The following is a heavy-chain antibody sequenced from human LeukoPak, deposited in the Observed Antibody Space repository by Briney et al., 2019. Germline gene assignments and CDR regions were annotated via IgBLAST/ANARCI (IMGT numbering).Heavy chain of an antibody. D-gene: IGHD6-13*01. CDR3: ARVFASPKIAAAGTSFDY. CDR2: IYPPDSDV. Sequence: PGESLKISCKHYGYSFSKYWIGWVRQLPGKGPEWMGIIYPPDSDVRYSPSFQGQVTISADKSISTTFLQWNSLKASDTAVYYCARVFASPKIAAAGTSFDYWGQGTLVTVSS. J-gene: IGHJ4*02. CDR1: GYSFSKYW. V-gene: IGHV5-51*01.